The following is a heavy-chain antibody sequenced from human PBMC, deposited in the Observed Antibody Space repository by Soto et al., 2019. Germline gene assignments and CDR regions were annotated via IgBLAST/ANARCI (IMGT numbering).Heavy chain of an antibody. D-gene: IGHD4-17*01. CDR2: IYPGDSDT. Sequence: EALKVSCKGSGYIFTCCWVAWLRQMPGKGLEWMGIIYPGDSDTRYSPSFQGQVTISADKSISTAYLQWSSLKASDTAMYYCARLRDYGVDPWGQGTLVTVSS. CDR3: ARLRDYGVDP. V-gene: IGHV5-51*01. J-gene: IGHJ5*02. CDR1: GYIFTCCW.